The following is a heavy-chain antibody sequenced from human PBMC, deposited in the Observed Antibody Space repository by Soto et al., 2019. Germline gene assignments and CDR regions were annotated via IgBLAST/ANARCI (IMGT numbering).Heavy chain of an antibody. Sequence: QVQLVQSGAEVKKPGSSVKVSCKASGGTFSSYAISWVRQAPGQGREWMGGIIPIFGTANYAQKFQGRVTITADKSKSTAYLELSRLRSADTAVYYCARYDCGGDCYSQSHYYYGMDVWGQGTTVTVSS. CDR3: ARYDCGGDCYSQSHYYYGMDV. D-gene: IGHD2-21*02. CDR1: GGTFSSYA. CDR2: IIPIFGTA. V-gene: IGHV1-69*06. J-gene: IGHJ6*02.